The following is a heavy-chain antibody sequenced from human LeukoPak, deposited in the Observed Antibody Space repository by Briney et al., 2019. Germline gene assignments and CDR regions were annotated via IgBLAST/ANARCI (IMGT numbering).Heavy chain of an antibody. J-gene: IGHJ5*02. V-gene: IGHV3-48*04. CDR2: IQSTGTTI. Sequence: PGGSLRLSCAASGFTFSSYSMNWVRQAPGKGLEWVSYIQSTGTTIHYADSVKGRFTISRDNAKNSLYLQMNSLRAEDTAVYYCARDGATYYYGSGRTNWFDPWGQGTLVTVSS. CDR3: ARDGATYYYGSGRTNWFDP. CDR1: GFTFSSYS. D-gene: IGHD3-10*01.